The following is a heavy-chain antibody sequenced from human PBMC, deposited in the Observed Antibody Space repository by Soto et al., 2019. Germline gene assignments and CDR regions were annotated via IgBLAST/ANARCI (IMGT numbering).Heavy chain of an antibody. Sequence: PSETLSLTCAVYGGSFSGYYWRWIRQHPGKGLEWIGEINHSGSTNYNPSLKSRVTISVDTSKNQFSLKLSSVTAADTAVYYCARARGYSSSWYGPNTKYYYYYYMDVWGKGTTVTVSS. CDR2: INHSGST. V-gene: IGHV4-34*01. J-gene: IGHJ6*03. CDR3: ARARGYSSSWYGPNTKYYYYYYMDV. D-gene: IGHD6-13*01. CDR1: GGSFSGYY.